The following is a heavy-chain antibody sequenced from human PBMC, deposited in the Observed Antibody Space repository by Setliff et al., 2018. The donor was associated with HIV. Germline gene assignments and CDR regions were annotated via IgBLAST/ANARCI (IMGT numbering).Heavy chain of an antibody. Sequence: SGFTFSDYYMSWIRQAPGKGLEWVSYISSRGSTIYYADSVKGRFTISRDNAKNSLYLQMNSLRAEDTALYYCARDQSSSWTTGLDYWGQGALVTVSS. J-gene: IGHJ4*02. CDR3: ARDQSSSWTTGLDY. CDR1: GFTFSDYY. D-gene: IGHD6-13*01. V-gene: IGHV3-11*01. CDR2: ISSRGSTI.